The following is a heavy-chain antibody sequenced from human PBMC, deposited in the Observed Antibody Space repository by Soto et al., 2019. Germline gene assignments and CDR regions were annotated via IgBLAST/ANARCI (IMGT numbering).Heavy chain of an antibody. CDR3: ARGVTIFGVVRRNYYYGMDV. V-gene: IGHV4-34*01. CDR1: GGSFSGYY. D-gene: IGHD3-3*01. CDR2: INHSGST. Sequence: SETLSLTCAVYGGSFSGYYCSWIRQPPGKGLEWIGEINHSGSTNYNPSLKSRVTISVDTSKNQFSLKLSSVTAADTAVYYCARGVTIFGVVRRNYYYGMDVWGQGTTVTVSS. J-gene: IGHJ6*02.